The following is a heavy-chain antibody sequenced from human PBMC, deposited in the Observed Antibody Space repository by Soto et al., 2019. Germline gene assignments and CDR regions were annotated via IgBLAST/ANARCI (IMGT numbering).Heavy chain of an antibody. CDR1: GYSFTTYD. Sequence: ASVKVSCKVSGYSFTTYDINWVRQASGQGLEWMGWMNPNSGNTGYAQKFQGQVTISADKSISTAYLQWSSLKASDTAMYYCASSYYYDSRGYYYYGMDVWGQGTTVTVSS. J-gene: IGHJ6*02. CDR2: MNPNSGNT. V-gene: IGHV1-8*01. CDR3: ASSYYYDSRGYYYYGMDV. D-gene: IGHD3-22*01.